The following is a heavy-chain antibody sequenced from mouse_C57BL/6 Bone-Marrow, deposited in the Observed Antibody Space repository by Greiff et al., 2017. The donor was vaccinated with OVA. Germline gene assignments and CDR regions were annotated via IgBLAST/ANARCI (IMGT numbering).Heavy chain of an antibody. D-gene: IGHD3-2*02. CDR1: GYTFTDYY. V-gene: IGHV1-77*01. Sequence: QVQLQQSGAELVKPGASVKISCKASGYTFTDYYINWVKQRPGQGLEWIGKIGPGSGGTYYNEKFKGKATLTADKSSSTAYMQHSRLTSEDSADYFGARGVVDSSGPHFDDWGQGTTLTVSS. J-gene: IGHJ2*01. CDR2: IGPGSGGT. CDR3: ARGVVDSSGPHFDD.